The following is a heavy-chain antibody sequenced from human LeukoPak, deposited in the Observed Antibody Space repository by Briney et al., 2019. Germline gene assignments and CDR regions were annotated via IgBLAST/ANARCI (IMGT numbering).Heavy chain of an antibody. CDR2: INAGNGNT. D-gene: IGHD2-21*01. J-gene: IGHJ5*02. Sequence: GASVKVSCKASGYTFTSYAMHWVRQAPGQRLEWMGWINAGNGNTKYSQKFQGRVTITRDTSASTAYMELSSLRSEDTAVYYCARCGGIRNWFDPWGQGTLVTVSS. CDR3: ARCGGIRNWFDP. V-gene: IGHV1-3*01. CDR1: GYTFTSYA.